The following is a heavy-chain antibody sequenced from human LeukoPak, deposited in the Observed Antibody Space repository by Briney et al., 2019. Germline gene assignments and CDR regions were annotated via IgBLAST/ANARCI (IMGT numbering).Heavy chain of an antibody. Sequence: SETLSLTCAVYGGSFSGYYWSWIRQPPGKELEWIGEINHSGSTNYNPSLKSRVTISVDTSKNQFSLKLSSVTAADTAVYYCARGDSSGYYYSLPFDYWGQGTLVTVSS. D-gene: IGHD3-22*01. CDR3: ARGDSSGYYYSLPFDY. J-gene: IGHJ4*02. V-gene: IGHV4-34*01. CDR2: INHSGST. CDR1: GGSFSGYY.